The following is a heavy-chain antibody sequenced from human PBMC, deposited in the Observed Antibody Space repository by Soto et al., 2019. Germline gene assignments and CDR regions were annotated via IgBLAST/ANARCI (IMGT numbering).Heavy chain of an antibody. CDR3: ARGGSSGWVCDY. CDR1: GFTFSSYD. CDR2: IGTAGDT. Sequence: EVQLVESGGGLVQPGGSLRLSCAASGFTFSSYDMHWVRQATGKGLEWVSAIGTAGDTYYPGSVKGRFTISRENAKNSLYLQMNSLRAGDTAVYYCARGGSSGWVCDYWGQGTLVTVSS. J-gene: IGHJ4*02. V-gene: IGHV3-13*01. D-gene: IGHD6-19*01.